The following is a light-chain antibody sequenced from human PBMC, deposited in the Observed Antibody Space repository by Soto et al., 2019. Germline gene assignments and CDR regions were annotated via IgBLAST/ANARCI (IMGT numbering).Light chain of an antibody. CDR1: QSVSSY. J-gene: IGKJ4*01. CDR3: QHRSNGPPAPA. V-gene: IGKV3-11*01. Sequence: EMVLTQSPATLSLSPGERATLSCRARQSVSSYLAWYPQKPGQAPRLLIYVASSTASGIPARFSRSGSGTDFTVTLCGREPEGCAGVYGQHRSNGPPAPAFGGGNNVEIK. CDR2: VAS.